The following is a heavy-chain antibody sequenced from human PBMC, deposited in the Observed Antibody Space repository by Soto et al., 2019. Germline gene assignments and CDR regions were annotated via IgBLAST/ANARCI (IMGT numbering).Heavy chain of an antibody. J-gene: IGHJ5*02. CDR3: ARAQTFDFHNWFDP. CDR1: GGSISSYY. CDR2: IYYTGST. Sequence: QVQLQESGPGLVKPSETLSLTCTVTGGSISSYYWSWIRRPPGKGLEWIGHIYYTGSTNYNPSLTRRVTISLDTSANQFTLKLRSVSAADTAVYYCARAQTFDFHNWFDPWGQGTLVTVPS. V-gene: IGHV4-59*13.